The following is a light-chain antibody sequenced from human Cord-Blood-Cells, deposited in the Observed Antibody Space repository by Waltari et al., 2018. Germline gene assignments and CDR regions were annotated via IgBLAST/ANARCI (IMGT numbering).Light chain of an antibody. CDR1: SSDVGGYNY. V-gene: IGLV2-14*01. Sequence: QSALTQPASVSGSPGQSITIPCTGTSSDVGGYNYFSWYQQHPGKAPKLMIYDASKRPSGVSNRFSGSKSGNTASLTISGLQAEDEADYYCSSYTSSSTWVFGGGTKLTVL. CDR3: SSYTSSSTWV. J-gene: IGLJ3*02. CDR2: DAS.